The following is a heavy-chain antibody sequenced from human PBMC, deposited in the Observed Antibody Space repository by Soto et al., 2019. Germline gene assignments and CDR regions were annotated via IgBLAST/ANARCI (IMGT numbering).Heavy chain of an antibody. CDR3: ARGPYRGDECYFPN. Sequence: PSETLSLTCSVFGASISGKYWSWFRQPAGKGLEWIWRIYNSGTTNYNPSLESRVTMSVDPSKNQISLTLSSATAADTAIYYSARGPYRGDECYFPNWGQGTLVTVSS. CDR1: GASISGKY. V-gene: IGHV4-4*07. J-gene: IGHJ4*02. D-gene: IGHD2-21*01. CDR2: IYNSGTT.